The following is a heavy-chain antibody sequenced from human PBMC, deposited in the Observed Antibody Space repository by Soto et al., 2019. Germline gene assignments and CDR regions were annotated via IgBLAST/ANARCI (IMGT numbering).Heavy chain of an antibody. CDR1: AFTVNPNY. J-gene: IGHJ6*02. D-gene: IGHD2-21*02. Sequence: GGSLRLSCAASAFTVNPNYMNWVRQAPGKGLEWVSLIYAGGLTYYAESVKGRFIISRDNSKNTLYLQMNSLRAEDTAVYYWAREGMSDWDRYYAMDVWGQGTTVTVSS. V-gene: IGHV3-53*01. CDR3: AREGMSDWDRYYAMDV. CDR2: IYAGGLT.